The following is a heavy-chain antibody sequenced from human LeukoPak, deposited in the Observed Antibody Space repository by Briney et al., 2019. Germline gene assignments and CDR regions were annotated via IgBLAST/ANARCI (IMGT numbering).Heavy chain of an antibody. J-gene: IGHJ4*02. V-gene: IGHV4-34*01. CDR1: GGSFSGYY. D-gene: IGHD1-26*01. Sequence: SETLSLTCAVYGGSFSGYYWSWIRQPPGKGLEWIGEINHSGSTNYNPSLKSRVTISVDTSKNQFSLKLSSVTAADTAVYYCARGPYQGSGSYYSPYYFDYWGQGTLVTVSS. CDR2: INHSGST. CDR3: ARGPYQGSGSYYSPYYFDY.